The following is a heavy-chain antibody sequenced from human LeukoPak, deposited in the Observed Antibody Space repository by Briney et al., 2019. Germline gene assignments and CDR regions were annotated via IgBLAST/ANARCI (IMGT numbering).Heavy chain of an antibody. CDR1: GFTFDDYA. V-gene: IGHV3-9*01. D-gene: IGHD3-9*01. J-gene: IGHJ4*02. CDR3: TRAPRADDIFFES. CDR2: ISWNSGSI. Sequence: GRSLRLSCAASGFTFDDYAMHWVRQAPGKGLEWVSGISWNSGSIGYADSVKGRFTISRDNAKNSMYLQMNSLRAEDTAVYYCTRAPRADDIFFESWGQGALVTVSS.